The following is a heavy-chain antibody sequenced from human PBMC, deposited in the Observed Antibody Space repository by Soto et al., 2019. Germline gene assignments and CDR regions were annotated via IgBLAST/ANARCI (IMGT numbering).Heavy chain of an antibody. CDR2: ISYDGSNK. J-gene: IGHJ3*02. CDR3: ARDRTGEDTPGGAFDI. V-gene: IGHV3-30*04. CDR1: GFTFSSYA. Sequence: GGSLRLSCAASGFTFSSYAMHWVRQAPGKGLEWVAVISYDGSNKYYADSVKGRFTISRDNSKNTLYLQMNSLRAEDTAVYYCARDRTGEDTPGGAFDIWGQGTMVTGSS. D-gene: IGHD7-27*01.